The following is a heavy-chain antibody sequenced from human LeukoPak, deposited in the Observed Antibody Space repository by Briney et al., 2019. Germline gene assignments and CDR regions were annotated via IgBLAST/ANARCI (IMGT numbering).Heavy chain of an antibody. CDR1: GGSISSYY. CDR3: AILFSGTSRHTISIPGYYYYGMDV. Sequence: SETLSLTCTVSGGSISSYYWSWIRQPPGKVLEWIGCIYYSGSTNYNPSLKSRVTISVDTSKNQFSLKLSSVTAADTAVYYCAILFSGTSRHTISIPGYYYYGMDVWGQGTTVTVSS. CDR2: IYYSGST. D-gene: IGHD3-9*01. V-gene: IGHV4-59*08. J-gene: IGHJ6*02.